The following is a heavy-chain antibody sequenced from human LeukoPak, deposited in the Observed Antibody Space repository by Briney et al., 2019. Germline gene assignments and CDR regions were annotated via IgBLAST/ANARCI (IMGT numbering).Heavy chain of an antibody. J-gene: IGHJ3*02. V-gene: IGHV3-48*03. CDR2: ITSSGSTI. Sequence: GSLRLSCAASGFTFSAYDMNWVRQAPGKGLEWVSHITSSGSTIYYADSVKGRFTISRDNAKNSLYLQMNSLRAEDTAVYYCARPGYSSSWSAIDIWGQGTMVTVSS. CDR1: GFTFSAYD. D-gene: IGHD6-13*01. CDR3: ARPGYSSSWSAIDI.